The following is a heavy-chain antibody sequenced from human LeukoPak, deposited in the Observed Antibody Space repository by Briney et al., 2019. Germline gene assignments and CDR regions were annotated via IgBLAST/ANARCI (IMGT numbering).Heavy chain of an antibody. D-gene: IGHD5/OR15-5a*01. V-gene: IGHV3-21*01. J-gene: IGHJ4*02. Sequence: GGSLRLSCAASGFTFSSYSMNWVRQAPGKGLEWVSSISSSSSYIHYADSVKGRFTISRDNAKNSLYLQMNSLRAEDTAVYYCARPNEGVSNDWGQGTLVTVSS. CDR1: GFTFSSYS. CDR2: ISSSSSYI. CDR3: ARPNEGVSND.